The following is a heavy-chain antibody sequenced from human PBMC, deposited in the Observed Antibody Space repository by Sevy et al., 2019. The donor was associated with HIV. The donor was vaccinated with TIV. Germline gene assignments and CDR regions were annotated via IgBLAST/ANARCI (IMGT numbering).Heavy chain of an antibody. CDR3: ARDSTVVVPAANSNYYYGMDV. Sequence: GGSLRLSCAASGFTFSDYYMSWIRQAPGKGLEWVSYISSSCSTIYYADSVKGRFTISRVNAKNSLYLQMNSLRAEDTAVYYCARDSTVVVPAANSNYYYGMDVWGQGTTVTVSS. V-gene: IGHV3-11*01. CDR2: ISSSCSTI. CDR1: GFTFSDYY. J-gene: IGHJ6*02. D-gene: IGHD2-2*01.